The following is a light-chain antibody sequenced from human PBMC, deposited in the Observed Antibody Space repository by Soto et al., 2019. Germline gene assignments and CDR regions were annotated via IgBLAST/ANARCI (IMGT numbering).Light chain of an antibody. V-gene: IGKV3-15*01. CDR1: QSVSSN. Sequence: EIVMTQSPATLSVSPGERATLSCRASQSVSSNLAWYQQKLGQAPRLLIYGASTRATGIPARLSGSGSGTEFTLTISSLQSEDFAVYYCQQYNNWWTFGQGTKVDIK. CDR3: QQYNNWWT. CDR2: GAS. J-gene: IGKJ1*01.